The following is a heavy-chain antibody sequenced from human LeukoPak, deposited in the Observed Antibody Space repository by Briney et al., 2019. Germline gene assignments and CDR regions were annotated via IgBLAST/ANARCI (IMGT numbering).Heavy chain of an antibody. CDR3: AKGVKHIVVVTAQHYFDY. D-gene: IGHD2-21*02. Sequence: GGSLRLSCAASGFTFSNAWMHWVRQAPGKGLEWVTFIRNDGSNKYYADSVKGRFTISRDNSKNTLYLQMNTLRAEDTAVYYCAKGVKHIVVVTAQHYFDYWGQGTLVTVSS. J-gene: IGHJ4*02. CDR1: GFTFSNAW. V-gene: IGHV3-30*02. CDR2: IRNDGSNK.